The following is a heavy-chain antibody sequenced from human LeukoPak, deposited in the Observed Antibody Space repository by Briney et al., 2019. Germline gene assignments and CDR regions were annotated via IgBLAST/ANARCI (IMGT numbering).Heavy chain of an antibody. J-gene: IGHJ6*03. Sequence: PSQTLSLTCAVSGGSISSGGYSWSWIRQPPGKGLEWIGYIYYSGSTYYNPSLKSRVTISVDTSKNQFSLKLSSVTAADTAVYYCARDRSYYYMDVWGKGTTVTVSS. CDR3: ARDRSYYYMDV. CDR1: GGSISSGGYS. V-gene: IGHV4-30-4*07. CDR2: IYYSGST.